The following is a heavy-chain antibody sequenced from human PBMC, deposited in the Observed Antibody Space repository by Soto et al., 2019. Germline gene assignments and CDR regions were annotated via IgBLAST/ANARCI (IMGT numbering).Heavy chain of an antibody. CDR3: ARHHYDFWSGHHGPGAFDI. Sequence: SETLSLTCTVSGGSISSSSYYWGWIRQPPGKGLEWIGSIYYSGSTYYNPSLKSRVTISVDTSKNQFSLKLSSVTAADTAVYYCARHHYDFWSGHHGPGAFDIWGQGTMVTVSS. D-gene: IGHD3-3*01. J-gene: IGHJ3*02. CDR1: GGSISSSSYY. V-gene: IGHV4-39*01. CDR2: IYYSGST.